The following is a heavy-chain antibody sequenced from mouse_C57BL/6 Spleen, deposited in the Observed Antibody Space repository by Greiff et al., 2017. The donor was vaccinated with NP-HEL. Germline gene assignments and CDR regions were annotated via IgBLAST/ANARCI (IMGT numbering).Heavy chain of an antibody. J-gene: IGHJ3*01. Sequence: EVHLVESEGGLVQPGSSMKLSCTASGFTFSDYYMAWVRQVPEKGLEWVANINHDGSSTNYMDTLKSRATFTRDNAKSTLYLQMSSLKSEDTAAYYCAREGTYGDCFAYWGQGTLVTVSA. CDR2: INHDGSST. D-gene: IGHD2-13*01. CDR3: AREGTYGDCFAY. V-gene: IGHV5-16*01. CDR1: GFTFSDYY.